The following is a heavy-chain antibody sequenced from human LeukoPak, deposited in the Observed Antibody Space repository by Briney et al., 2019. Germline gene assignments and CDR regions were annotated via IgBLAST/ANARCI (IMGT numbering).Heavy chain of an antibody. Sequence: SETLSLTCAVSGASVSGSNYYWGWIRQPPGKGLEWIGEINHSGSTNYNPSLKSRVTISVDTSKNQFSLKLSSVTAADTAVYYCARLRPLWFAMNLRTHNWFDPWGQGTLVTVSS. CDR2: INHSGST. V-gene: IGHV4-39*07. J-gene: IGHJ5*02. CDR3: ARLRPLWFAMNLRTHNWFDP. CDR1: GASVSGSNYY. D-gene: IGHD3-10*01.